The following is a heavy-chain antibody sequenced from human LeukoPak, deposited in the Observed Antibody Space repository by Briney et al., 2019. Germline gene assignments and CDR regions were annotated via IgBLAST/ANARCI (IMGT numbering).Heavy chain of an antibody. Sequence: SETLSLTCAVSGGSFSGYYWTWIRQPPGKGLEWIGEINRSGSANYNPSLKSRVTISLDTSKKQFSLKLSSVTAADTAVYYCARQQWFGESYYFDYWGQGTLVTVSS. J-gene: IGHJ4*02. CDR1: GGSFSGYY. D-gene: IGHD3-10*01. V-gene: IGHV4-34*01. CDR2: INRSGSA. CDR3: ARQQWFGESYYFDY.